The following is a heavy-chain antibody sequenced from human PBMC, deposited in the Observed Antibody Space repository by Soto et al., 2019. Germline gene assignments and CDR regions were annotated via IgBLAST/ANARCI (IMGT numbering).Heavy chain of an antibody. J-gene: IGHJ4*02. Sequence: GGSLRLSCAASGFTFSNYAMNWVRQAPGKGLEWLSGISGSGDSAYNADSVKGRFTISRDNSKNTLYLEMNSLRVEDTAVYYCAKVPRYNWNDRGSYYFDYWGQGTLVTVSS. D-gene: IGHD1-1*01. CDR1: GFTFSNYA. V-gene: IGHV3-23*01. CDR2: ISGSGDSA. CDR3: AKVPRYNWNDRGSYYFDY.